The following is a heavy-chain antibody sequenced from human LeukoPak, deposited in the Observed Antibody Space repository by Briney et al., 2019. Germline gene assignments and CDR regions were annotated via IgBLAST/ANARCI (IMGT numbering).Heavy chain of an antibody. V-gene: IGHV3-15*01. J-gene: IGHJ5*02. Sequence: PGGSLRLSCLTSGFTFANASMSWVRQAPGKGLQWVGLIKSKTEGGTTFYAPPVKDRFRISRDDGRSTLYLQMNSLTAGDTGVYYCTTGNPWGQGTLVTVSS. CDR2: IKSKTEGGTT. CDR1: GFTFANAS. CDR3: TTGNP.